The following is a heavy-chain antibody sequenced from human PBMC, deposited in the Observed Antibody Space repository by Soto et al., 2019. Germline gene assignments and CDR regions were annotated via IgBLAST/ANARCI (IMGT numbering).Heavy chain of an antibody. V-gene: IGHV1-8*01. Sequence: WASVKVSCKASGYTFTSYDINWVRQATGQGLEWMGWMNPNSGNTGYAQKFQGRVTMTRNTSISTAYMELSSLRSEDTAVYYCARGRRITIFGVVMAHYYFDYWGQGTLVTVSS. CDR1: GYTFTSYD. J-gene: IGHJ4*02. D-gene: IGHD3-3*01. CDR3: ARGRRITIFGVVMAHYYFDY. CDR2: MNPNSGNT.